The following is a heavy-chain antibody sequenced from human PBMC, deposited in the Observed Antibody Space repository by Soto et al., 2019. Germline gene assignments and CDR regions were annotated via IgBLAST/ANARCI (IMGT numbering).Heavy chain of an antibody. V-gene: IGHV1-69*02. Sequence: QVQLVQSGAEVKKPGSSVKVSCKASGGTFSSYSISWVRQAPGQGPEWMGRFIPILDISTYAQKFQGRVTITADTSSSTSYMELSSLRSEDTAVYYCARGYYDGTGYYYEYFQPWGQGSLVSVSS. D-gene: IGHD3-22*01. CDR3: ARGYYDGTGYYYEYFQP. CDR2: FIPILDIS. CDR1: GGTFSSYS. J-gene: IGHJ1*01.